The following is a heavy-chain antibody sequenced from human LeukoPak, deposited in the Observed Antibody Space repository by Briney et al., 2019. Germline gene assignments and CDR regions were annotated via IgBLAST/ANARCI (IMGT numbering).Heavy chain of an antibody. D-gene: IGHD4-17*01. J-gene: IGHJ3*02. Sequence: PSETLSLTCAVYGGSFSGYYWSWIRQPPGKGLEWIGEINHSGSTNYNPSLKSRVTISVDTSKNQFSLKLSSVTAADTAVYYCARGATSTTDDAFDIWGQGTMVTVSS. CDR2: INHSGST. V-gene: IGHV4-34*01. CDR1: GGSFSGYY. CDR3: ARGATSTTDDAFDI.